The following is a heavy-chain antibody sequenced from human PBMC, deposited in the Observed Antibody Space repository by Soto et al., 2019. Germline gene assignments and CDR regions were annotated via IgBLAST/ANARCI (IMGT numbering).Heavy chain of an antibody. CDR1: GYTFTNYY. CDR3: VREFSGGYFDY. Sequence: QVQLVQSGAEVKKPGASVRVSCKASGYTFTNYYMHWVRQAPGQGLEWVGIINCGGGGTNYAQKFQGRVIMTRDTSKNTVYMDLSSLRSEDTAVYYCVREFSGGYFDYWGQGILVTVST. CDR2: INCGGGGT. D-gene: IGHD3-10*01. J-gene: IGHJ4*02. V-gene: IGHV1-46*01.